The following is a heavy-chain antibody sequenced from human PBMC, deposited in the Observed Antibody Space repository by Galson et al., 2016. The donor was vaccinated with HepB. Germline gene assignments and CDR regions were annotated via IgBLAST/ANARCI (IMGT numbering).Heavy chain of an antibody. Sequence: SLRLSCAASGFTFSNYSMSWVRQAPGKGLEWVSSISSSSSYIYYADSVKGRFTISRDNAKKSVYLHMNSLRAEDTAVYYCARPFGSGSYRAFHIWGQGTMVTVSS. CDR1: GFTFSNYS. CDR3: ARPFGSGSYRAFHI. D-gene: IGHD3-10*01. J-gene: IGHJ3*02. V-gene: IGHV3-21*01. CDR2: ISSSSSYI.